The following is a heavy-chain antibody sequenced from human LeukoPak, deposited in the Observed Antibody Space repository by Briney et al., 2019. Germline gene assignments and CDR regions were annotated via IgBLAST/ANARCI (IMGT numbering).Heavy chain of an antibody. J-gene: IGHJ4*02. V-gene: IGHV4-34*01. Sequence: PSEPLSLTCAVYGGSFSGYYWSWIRQPPGKGPEWIGEINHSGSTNYNPSLKSRVTISVDTSKNQFSLKLSSVTAADTAVYYCARGRLTSCYDYWGQGTLVTVSS. CDR1: GGSFSGYY. CDR2: INHSGST. CDR3: ARGRLTSCYDY. D-gene: IGHD2-2*01.